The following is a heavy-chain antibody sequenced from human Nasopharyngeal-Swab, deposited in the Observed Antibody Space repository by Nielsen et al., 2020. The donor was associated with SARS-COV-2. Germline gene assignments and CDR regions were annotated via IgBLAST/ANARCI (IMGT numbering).Heavy chain of an antibody. CDR1: GFTFSSYG. D-gene: IGHD5-24*01. CDR2: IWYDGSNK. V-gene: IGHV3-33*01. Sequence: GGSLRLSCAASGFTFSSYGMHWVRQAPGKGLEWVAVIWYDGSNKYYADSVKGRFTISRDNSKNTLYLQMNSLRAEDTAVYYCARDNVEMAIDYWGQGTLVTVSS. CDR3: ARDNVEMAIDY. J-gene: IGHJ4*02.